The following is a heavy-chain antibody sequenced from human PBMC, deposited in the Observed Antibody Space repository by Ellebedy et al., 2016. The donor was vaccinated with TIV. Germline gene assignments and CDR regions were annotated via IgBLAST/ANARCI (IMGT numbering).Heavy chain of an antibody. J-gene: IGHJ6*03. D-gene: IGHD2-15*01. CDR3: ASSGYCSGGSCYVHYYYMDV. CDR2: INTNTGNP. Sequence: AASVKVSCKASGYSFINYAMNWVRQAPGQGLEWMGWINTNTGNPTYAQGFTGRFVFSLDTSVSTAYLQISSLKAEDTAVYYCASSGYCSGGSCYVHYYYMDVWGKGTTVTVSS. CDR1: GYSFINYA. V-gene: IGHV7-4-1*02.